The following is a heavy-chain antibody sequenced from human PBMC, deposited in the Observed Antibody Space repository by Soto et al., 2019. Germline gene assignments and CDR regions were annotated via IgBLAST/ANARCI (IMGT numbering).Heavy chain of an antibody. CDR3: AKENQPGNNNWFFP. CDR2: IGAGGDT. V-gene: IGHV3-23*01. CDR1: GFTFGTYT. Sequence: LSLSCAASGFTFGTYTMNWVRQAPGKGLEWVSGIGAGGDTHYADSVKGRFTISRDNSKNTLYLQMNSLRAEDTAVYYCAKENQPGNNNWFFPWGQGTLV. J-gene: IGHJ5*02. D-gene: IGHD2-2*01.